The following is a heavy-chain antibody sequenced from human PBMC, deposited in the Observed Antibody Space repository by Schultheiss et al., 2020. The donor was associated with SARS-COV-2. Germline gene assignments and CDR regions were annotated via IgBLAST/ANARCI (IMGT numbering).Heavy chain of an antibody. V-gene: IGHV2-5*01. CDR3: AHSLPGYCSSPSCYPFDY. CDR1: GFSLSTSGVG. CDR2: IYWNDDK. D-gene: IGHD2-2*01. J-gene: IGHJ4*02. Sequence: SGPTLVKPTQTLTLTCTFSGFSLSTSGVGVGWIRQPPGKALEWLALIYWNDDKRYSPSLKSRLTITKDTSKNQVVLTMTNMDPVDTATYYCAHSLPGYCSSPSCYPFDYWGQGTLVTVSS.